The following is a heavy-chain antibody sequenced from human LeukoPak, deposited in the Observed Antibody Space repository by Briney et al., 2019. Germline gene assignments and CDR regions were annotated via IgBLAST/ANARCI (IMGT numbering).Heavy chain of an antibody. CDR3: GRLFRSVAVNEYYYYGMDV. CDR1: GGSISSYY. CDR2: IYYNGST. J-gene: IGHJ6*02. V-gene: IGHV4-59*08. D-gene: IGHD6-19*01. Sequence: NSSETLSLTCTVSGGSISSYYWSWIRQPPGKGLEWIGYIYYNGSTNYKPSLKSRVTISVDTSNNQFSVKMSSVTAADTAVYYCGRLFRSVAVNEYYYYGMDVWGQGTTVTVSS.